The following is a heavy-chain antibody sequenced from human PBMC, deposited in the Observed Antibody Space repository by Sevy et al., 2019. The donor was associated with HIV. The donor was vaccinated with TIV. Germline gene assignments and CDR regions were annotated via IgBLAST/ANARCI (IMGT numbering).Heavy chain of an antibody. V-gene: IGHV3-23*01. Sequence: GGSLRLSCAASGFKFDNYDFSWVRQAPGKGLEWVSGFSGTDGSGIDGTTYYTDSVKGRFIISGDNSKTTLYLEMNSLRVDETAVYYCAKAARYSSVWYSTGEPFDYWGQGTLVTVSS. CDR1: GFKFDNYD. D-gene: IGHD6-13*01. CDR3: AKAARYSSVWYSTGEPFDY. J-gene: IGHJ4*02. CDR2: FSGTDGSGIDGTT.